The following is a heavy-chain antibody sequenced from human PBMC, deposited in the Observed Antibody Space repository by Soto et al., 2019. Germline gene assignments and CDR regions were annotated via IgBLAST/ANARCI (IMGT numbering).Heavy chain of an antibody. Sequence: GGSLRLSCTASGFTFGDYAMSWFRQAPGKGLEWVGFIRSKAYGGTTEYAASVKGRFTISRDDSKSIAYLQMNSLKTEDTAVYYCTRDGEGVYSGYDPSSPFDYWGQGTLVTVSS. CDR3: TRDGEGVYSGYDPSSPFDY. V-gene: IGHV3-49*03. CDR2: IRSKAYGGTT. J-gene: IGHJ4*02. CDR1: GFTFGDYA. D-gene: IGHD5-12*01.